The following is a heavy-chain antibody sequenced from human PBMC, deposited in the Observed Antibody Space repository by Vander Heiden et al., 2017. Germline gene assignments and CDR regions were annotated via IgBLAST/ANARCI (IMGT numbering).Heavy chain of an antibody. V-gene: IGHV4-59*01. CDR3: ARGRPNWNYALDY. CDR1: GRPISSYY. J-gene: IGHJ4*02. Sequence: QVQLQESVPGLVKPSETLSLTCTVSGRPISSYYWSWIRQPPGKGLEWIGYIYYSGSTNYNPSLKSRVTISVDTSKNQFSLKLSSVTAADTAVYYCARGRPNWNYALDYWGQGTLVTVSS. D-gene: IGHD1-7*01. CDR2: IYYSGST.